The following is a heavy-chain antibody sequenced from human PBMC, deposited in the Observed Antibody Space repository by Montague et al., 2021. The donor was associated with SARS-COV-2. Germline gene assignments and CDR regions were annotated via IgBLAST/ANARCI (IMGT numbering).Heavy chain of an antibody. CDR1: GFTFGDYA. V-gene: IGHV3-9*01. CDR3: AKDVYYGSGNYWQAFDY. D-gene: IGHD3-10*01. CDR2: ISYNSENT. Sequence: SLRLSCAASGFTFGDYAMRWVRQTPGKGLEWVSGISYNSENTGYADSVKGRFTISRDNAKNSLYLQMNSLRTDDTALYYCAKDVYYGSGNYWQAFDYWGQGTLVTVSS. J-gene: IGHJ4*02.